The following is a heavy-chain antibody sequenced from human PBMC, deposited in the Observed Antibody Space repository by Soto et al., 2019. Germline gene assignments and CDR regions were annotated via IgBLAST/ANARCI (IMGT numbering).Heavy chain of an antibody. D-gene: IGHD5-18*01. Sequence: QVQLVQSGAEVKKPGSSVKVSCKASGGTFSSYTISWVRQAPGQGLEWMGRIIPILGIANYAQKFQGRVTITADKSTSTAYMELSSLRSEDTAVYYCAREKGGYSYGVNFDYWGQGTLVTVSS. V-gene: IGHV1-69*08. J-gene: IGHJ4*02. CDR1: GGTFSSYT. CDR3: AREKGGYSYGVNFDY. CDR2: IIPILGIA.